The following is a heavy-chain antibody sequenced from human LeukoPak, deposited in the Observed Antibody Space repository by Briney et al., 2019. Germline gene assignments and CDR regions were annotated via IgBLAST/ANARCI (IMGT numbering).Heavy chain of an antibody. Sequence: SETLSLTCAVYGGSFSGYYWSWIRQPPGKGLGWIGEINHSGSTNYNPSLKSRVTISVDTSKNQFSLKLNSVTATDTAVYYCARHYGPWGQGTLVTVSS. CDR1: GGSFSGYY. CDR2: INHSGST. V-gene: IGHV4-34*01. J-gene: IGHJ4*02. CDR3: ARHYGP. D-gene: IGHD3-16*01.